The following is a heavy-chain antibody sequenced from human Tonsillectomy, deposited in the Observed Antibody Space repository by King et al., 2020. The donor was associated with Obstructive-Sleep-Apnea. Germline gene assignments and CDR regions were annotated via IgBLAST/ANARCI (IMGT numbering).Heavy chain of an antibody. CDR3: ASGYYYESSGYWGPFDY. V-gene: IGHV1-69*01. Sequence: QLVKSGAEVKKPGSSVKVSCKAAGGTFSNYAISWVRQVYGQGFEWMGGISLIFGTANYEQKFQGRVTITADESTSTGYMELSSLRSEDTAVYYCASGYYYESSGYWGPFDYWGQGTLVTVSS. D-gene: IGHD3-22*01. CDR1: GGTFSNYA. CDR2: ISLIFGTA. J-gene: IGHJ4*02.